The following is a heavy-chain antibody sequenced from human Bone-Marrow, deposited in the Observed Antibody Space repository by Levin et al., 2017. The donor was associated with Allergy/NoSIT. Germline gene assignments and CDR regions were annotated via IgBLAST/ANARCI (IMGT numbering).Heavy chain of an antibody. D-gene: IGHD3-9*01. CDR1: GGSISSSSYY. CDR3: ATTGGVYYDILTGPNDY. Sequence: SETLSLTCTVSGGSISSSSYYWGWIRQPPGKGLEWIGSIYYSGSTYYKPSLKSRVTISVDTSKNQFSLKLSSVTAADTAVYYCATTGGVYYDILTGPNDYWGQGTLVTVSS. CDR2: IYYSGST. V-gene: IGHV4-39*01. J-gene: IGHJ4*02.